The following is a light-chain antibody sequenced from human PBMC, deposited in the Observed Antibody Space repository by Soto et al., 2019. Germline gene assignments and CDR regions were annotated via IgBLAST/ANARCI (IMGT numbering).Light chain of an antibody. V-gene: IGLV2-14*01. J-gene: IGLJ2*01. CDR1: SSDVGGYNY. CDR3: SSYTSSSTLVV. Sequence: QSALTQPASVSGSPGQSITISCTGTSSDVGGYNYVSWYQKHPGKAPKLMIYDVSNRPSGVSNRFSGSKSGKTASLTISGLQAEDEADYYCSSYTSSSTLVVFGGGTKLTVL. CDR2: DVS.